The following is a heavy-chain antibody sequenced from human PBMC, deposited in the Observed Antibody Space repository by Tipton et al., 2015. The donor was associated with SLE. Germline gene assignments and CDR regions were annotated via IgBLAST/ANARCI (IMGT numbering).Heavy chain of an antibody. CDR2: INPKSGGT. J-gene: IGHJ4*02. CDR3: ARDIFLGGDY. D-gene: IGHD3-3*01. V-gene: IGHV1-2*02. Sequence: QVQLVQSGAEVKKPGASVKVSCKASGYAFTDYYVHWVRQAPGQGLEWMGWINPKSGGTNYAQRFQGRVTMTRDTSVSTAYMELSRLRSDDTAIYYCARDIFLGGDYWGQGTLVTVSS. CDR1: GYAFTDYY.